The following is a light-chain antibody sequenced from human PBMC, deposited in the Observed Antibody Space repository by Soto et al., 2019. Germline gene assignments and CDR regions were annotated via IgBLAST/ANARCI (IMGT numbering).Light chain of an antibody. V-gene: IGKV3-15*01. CDR1: QSLSSN. CDR3: QQYNNWPWT. CDR2: RAS. J-gene: IGKJ1*01. Sequence: EIVLTQSPGTLSLSPAERATLFCRASQSLSSNYLAWYQQKPGQAPRVLIYRASTRATGIPARFSGSGSGTEFTLTISSLQSEDFAVYYCQQYNNWPWTVGEGTKVDIK.